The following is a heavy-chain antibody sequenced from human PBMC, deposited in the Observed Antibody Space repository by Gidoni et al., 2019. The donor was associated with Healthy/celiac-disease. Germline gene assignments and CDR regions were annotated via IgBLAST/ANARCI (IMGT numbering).Heavy chain of an antibody. J-gene: IGHJ6*03. CDR3: ARLRFLEWLNYMDV. CDR2: ISSSSSTI. V-gene: IGHV3-48*01. D-gene: IGHD3-3*01. Sequence: ISSSSSTIYYADSVKGRFTIYRDNAKNSLYLQMNSLRAEDTAVYYCARLRFLEWLNYMDVWGKGTTVTVSS.